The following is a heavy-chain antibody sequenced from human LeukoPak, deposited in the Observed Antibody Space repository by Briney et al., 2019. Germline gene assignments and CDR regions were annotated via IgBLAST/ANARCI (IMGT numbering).Heavy chain of an antibody. V-gene: IGHV1-2*04. Sequence: GASVKVSCKASGYTFTGYYMHWVRQAPGQGLEWMGWINPNSGGTNYAQKFQGWVTMTRNTSISTAYMELSRLRSDDTAVYYCARDGRSTSFHGMDVWGQGTTVTVSS. CDR1: GYTFTGYY. CDR2: INPNSGGT. D-gene: IGHD2-2*01. J-gene: IGHJ6*02. CDR3: ARDGRSTSFHGMDV.